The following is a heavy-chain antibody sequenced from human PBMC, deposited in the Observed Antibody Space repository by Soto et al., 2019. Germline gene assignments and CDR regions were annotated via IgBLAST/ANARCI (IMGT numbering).Heavy chain of an antibody. V-gene: IGHV1-18*01. D-gene: IGHD2-2*01. CDR2: ISADTDNP. CDR3: ARVIPGAEAWFGP. J-gene: IGHJ5*02. CDR1: GYTFTNYG. Sequence: QVQLVQSGGEVKKPGASVKVSCKASGYTFTNYGVTWVRQAPGQGFEWMGWISADTDNPNYAQKYQGRVTMTIDTSPTTAYMDLRGLTSDATAVYYCARVIPGAEAWFGPWGPGTLVTVSS.